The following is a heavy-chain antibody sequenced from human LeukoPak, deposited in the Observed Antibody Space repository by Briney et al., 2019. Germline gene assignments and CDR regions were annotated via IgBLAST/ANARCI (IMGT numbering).Heavy chain of an antibody. CDR2: IYYSGST. CDR3: SVTITPGGTGYYYGMDV. CDR1: GGSISSGGYY. D-gene: IGHD1-14*01. V-gene: IGHV4-31*03. Sequence: PSQTLSLTCTVSGGSISSGGYYWSWLRQHPGKGLEWIGYIYYSGSTYYNPSLKSRVTISVDTSKNQFSLKLSSVTAADTAVYYCSVTITPGGTGYYYGMDVWGQGTTVTVSS. J-gene: IGHJ6*02.